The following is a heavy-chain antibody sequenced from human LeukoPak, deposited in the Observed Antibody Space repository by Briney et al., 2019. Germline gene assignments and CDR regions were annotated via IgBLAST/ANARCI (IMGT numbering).Heavy chain of an antibody. V-gene: IGHV1-3*01. Sequence: ASVKVSCKAAGYTFTSYAMHWVRRAPGQRVEWMGRINAGNGNTKYSQKLQGRVTITRDTSASTAYMELSSLRSEDTAVYYCARDYYYDSSGYSNPGDYWGQGTVVTVSS. J-gene: IGHJ4*02. CDR3: ARDYYYDSSGYSNPGDY. D-gene: IGHD3-22*01. CDR2: INAGNGNT. CDR1: GYTFTSYA.